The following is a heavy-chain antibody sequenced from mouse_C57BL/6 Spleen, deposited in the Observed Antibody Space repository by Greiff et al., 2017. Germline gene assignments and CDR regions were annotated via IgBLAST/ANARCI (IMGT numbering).Heavy chain of an antibody. CDR2: ISDGGSDT. D-gene: IGHD2-12*01. V-gene: IGHV5-4*01. Sequence: EVQLVESGGGLVKPGGSLKLSCAASGFTFSSYAMSWVRQTPEKRLEWVATISDGGSDTYYPDNVKGRFTISRDNAKNNLYLQKSHLKSEDTAIYYYSSNYYSDLDYARHYCGQGASVTVSS. CDR3: SSNYYSDLDYARHY. J-gene: IGHJ4*01. CDR1: GFTFSSYA.